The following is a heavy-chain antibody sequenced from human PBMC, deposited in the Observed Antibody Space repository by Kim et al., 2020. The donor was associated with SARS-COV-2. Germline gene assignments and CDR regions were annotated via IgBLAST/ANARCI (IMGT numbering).Heavy chain of an antibody. V-gene: IGHV3-30*01. Sequence: GRFTLSRDNSKNTLYLRMNSLRAEDTAVYYCARDHSTFGGVIVQYSFDYWGQGTLVTVSS. D-gene: IGHD3-16*02. J-gene: IGHJ4*02. CDR3: ARDHSTFGGVIVQYSFDY.